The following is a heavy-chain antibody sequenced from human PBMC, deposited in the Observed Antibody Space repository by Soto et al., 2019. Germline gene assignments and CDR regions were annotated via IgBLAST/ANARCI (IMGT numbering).Heavy chain of an antibody. V-gene: IGHV4-59*01. CDR2: IYYSGST. J-gene: IGHJ3*02. Sequence: QVQLQESGPGLVKPSETLSLTCTVSGGSISSYYWSWIRQPPGKGLEWIGYIYYSGSTNYTPALKSRVTIAVATSKKQFSLKLSSVTAADTAVYYCAIGRGGWFINPLLNAFDIWGQGTMVTVSS. CDR3: AIGRGGWFINPLLNAFDI. CDR1: GGSISSYY. D-gene: IGHD2-2*01.